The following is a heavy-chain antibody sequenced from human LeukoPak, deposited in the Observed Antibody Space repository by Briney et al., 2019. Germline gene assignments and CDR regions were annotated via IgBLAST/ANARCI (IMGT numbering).Heavy chain of an antibody. Sequence: ASVKVSCKASGYTFTTYDINWVRQATGQGLEWMGWMNPNSGNTVHAQKFQGRVNLTRNTSVMTAYMELSSLRSEDTAVYYCARAGTRAFHIWGQGTMVTVSS. CDR2: MNPNSGNT. CDR1: GYTFTTYD. CDR3: ARAGTRAFHI. V-gene: IGHV1-8*03. D-gene: IGHD1-26*01. J-gene: IGHJ3*02.